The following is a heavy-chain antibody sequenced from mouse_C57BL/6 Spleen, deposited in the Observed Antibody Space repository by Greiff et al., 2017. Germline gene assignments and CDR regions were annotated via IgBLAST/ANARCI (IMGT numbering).Heavy chain of an antibody. J-gene: IGHJ2*01. D-gene: IGHD1-1*01. CDR3: ARGHYGSSPSYYFDY. CDR2: IDPSDSET. CDR1: GYTFTSYW. V-gene: IGHV1-52*01. Sequence: VKLQQPGAELVRPGSSVKLSCKASGYTFTSYWMHWVKQRPIQGLEWIGNIDPSDSETHYNQKFKDKATLTVDKSSSTAYMQLSSLTSEDSAVYYCARGHYGSSPSYYFDYWGQGTTLTVSS.